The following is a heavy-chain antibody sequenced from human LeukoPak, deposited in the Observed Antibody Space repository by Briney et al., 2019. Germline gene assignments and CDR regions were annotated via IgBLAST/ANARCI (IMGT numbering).Heavy chain of an antibody. V-gene: IGHV4-59*01. CDR3: AGLGASGNGYLSWFDP. CDR2: IYYSGHS. D-gene: IGHD3-22*01. J-gene: IGHJ5*02. CDR1: GGSSSTYY. Sequence: SETLSLTCTVSGGSSSTYYWSWIRQPPGKGLEGMGYIYYSGHSNYNPSLKSRVTISVDTSKIQFSLKLSSVTAADTAVYYCAGLGASGNGYLSWFDPWGQGTLVTVSS.